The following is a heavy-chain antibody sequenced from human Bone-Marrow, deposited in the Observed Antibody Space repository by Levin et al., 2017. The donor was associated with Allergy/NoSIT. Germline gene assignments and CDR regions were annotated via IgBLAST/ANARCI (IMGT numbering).Heavy chain of an antibody. CDR3: ARDKNSYCSSTSCYRGPPYYYYMDV. D-gene: IGHD2-2*02. J-gene: IGHJ6*03. CDR1: GFTFSSYS. Sequence: GESLKISCAASGFTFSSYSMNWVRQAPGKGLEWVSSISSSSSYIYYADSVKGRFTISRDNAKNSLYLQMNSLRAEDTAVYYCARDKNSYCSSTSCYRGPPYYYYMDVWGKGTTVTVSS. V-gene: IGHV3-21*01. CDR2: ISSSSSYI.